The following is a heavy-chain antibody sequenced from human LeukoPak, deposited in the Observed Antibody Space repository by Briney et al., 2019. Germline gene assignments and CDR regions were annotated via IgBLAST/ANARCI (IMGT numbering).Heavy chain of an antibody. CDR3: ATKSSYYYGSGSYPDY. D-gene: IGHD3-10*01. Sequence: ASVKVSCKASGYTFTSYGISWVRQAPGQGLEWMGWISAYNGNTNYAQKLQGRVTMTTDTSTSTAYMELRSLRSDDTAVYYCATKSSYYYGSGSYPDYWGQGTLVIVSS. V-gene: IGHV1-18*01. CDR2: ISAYNGNT. CDR1: GYTFTSYG. J-gene: IGHJ4*02.